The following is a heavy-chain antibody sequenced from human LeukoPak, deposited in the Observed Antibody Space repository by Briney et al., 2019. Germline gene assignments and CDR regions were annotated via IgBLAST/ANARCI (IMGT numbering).Heavy chain of an antibody. CDR1: GYSENFYG. CDR3: AGSLGYCTSNVCYLKY. Sequence: ASVKVSCKTSGYSENFYGITWVRQVAGQGLEWMGWISAQHGQTEYAPNSQDRVAMTTDTYTNTAYMELRSLRSDDTAVYYCAGSLGYCTSNVCYLKYWGQGTLVTVSS. D-gene: IGHD2-8*01. V-gene: IGHV1-18*01. CDR2: ISAQHGQT. J-gene: IGHJ4*02.